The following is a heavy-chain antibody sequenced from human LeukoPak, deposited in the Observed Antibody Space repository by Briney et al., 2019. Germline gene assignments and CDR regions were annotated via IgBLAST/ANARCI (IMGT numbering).Heavy chain of an antibody. CDR2: INTHSANP. Sequence: ASVNVSCKASGYTFTSHAINWVRQAPGQGLEWMGWINTHSANPTYAQGLTGRYVFSVDTSATTAYLQIYNLQAEDSAVFCARASVVTFRDAFDVWGQGTRVTVSS. J-gene: IGHJ3*01. D-gene: IGHD4-23*01. CDR1: GYTFTSHA. V-gene: IGHV7-4-1*01. CDR3: ARASVVTFRDAFDV.